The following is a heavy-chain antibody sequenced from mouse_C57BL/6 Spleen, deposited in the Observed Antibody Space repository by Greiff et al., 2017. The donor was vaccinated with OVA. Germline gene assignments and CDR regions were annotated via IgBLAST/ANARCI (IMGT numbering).Heavy chain of an antibody. D-gene: IGHD3-2*02. CDR2: IDPSDSYT. J-gene: IGHJ2*01. CDR1: GYTFTSYW. CDR3: ARSGGQLRLLYFDY. Sequence: QVQLQQPGAELVMPGASVKLSCKASGYTFTSYWMHWVKQRPGQGLEWIGEIDPSDSYTNYNQKFKGKSTLTVDKSSSTAYMQLSSLTSEDSAVYYCARSGGQLRLLYFDYWGQGTTLTVSS. V-gene: IGHV1-69*01.